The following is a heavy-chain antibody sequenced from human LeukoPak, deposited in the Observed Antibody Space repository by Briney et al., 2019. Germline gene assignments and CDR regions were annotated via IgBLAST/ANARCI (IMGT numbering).Heavy chain of an antibody. CDR1: GFSFSSYG. D-gene: IGHD3-22*01. V-gene: IGHV3-30*18. CDR3: AKDRGGGYYESSVDI. J-gene: IGHJ3*02. CDR2: ISYDGSNK. Sequence: GRSLRLSCAAPGFSFSSYGMHWVRQAPGKGLEWVAVISYDGSNKYYADSEKGRFTISRDNSKNTLYLQMNSLRAEDTAVYYCAKDRGGGYYESSVDIWGQGTMVTVSS.